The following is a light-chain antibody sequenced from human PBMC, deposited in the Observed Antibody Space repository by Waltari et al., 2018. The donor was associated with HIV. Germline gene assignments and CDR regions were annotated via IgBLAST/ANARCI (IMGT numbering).Light chain of an antibody. CDR2: EVN. J-gene: IGLJ2*01. V-gene: IGLV2-23*02. CDR1: SIDVGRFDL. Sequence: HSALTQPASVSGSPGQSITISCTGTSIDVGRFDLVPWYQPHPGKAPKLIIFEVNKRPSGVSNRFSGSKSGNTASLTIFGLQTEDDTDYHCCSYARSRCLLFGGGTKLTVL. CDR3: CSYARSRCLL.